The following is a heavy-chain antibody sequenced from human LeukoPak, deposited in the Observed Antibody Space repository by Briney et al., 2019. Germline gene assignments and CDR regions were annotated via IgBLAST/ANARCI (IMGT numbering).Heavy chain of an antibody. CDR3: ANRVLRYFDWLLSGFDY. CDR2: ISGSGGST. J-gene: IGHJ4*02. D-gene: IGHD3-9*01. V-gene: IGHV3-23*01. CDR1: GFTFSSYA. Sequence: GGSLRLSCAASGFTFSSYAMSWVRQAPGKGLEWVSAISGSGGSTYYADSVKGRFTISRDSSKNTPYLQMNSLRAEDTAVYYCANRVLRYFDWLLSGFDYWGQGTLVTVSS.